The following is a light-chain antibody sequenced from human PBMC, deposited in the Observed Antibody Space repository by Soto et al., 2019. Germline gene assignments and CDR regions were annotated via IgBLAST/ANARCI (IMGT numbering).Light chain of an antibody. CDR3: QQYGSSRT. CDR1: QSVSSSY. J-gene: IGKJ1*01. Sequence: EIVLTQSPGTLSLSPGERATLYCRASQSVSSSYLAWYQQKPGQAPRLLIYGASSRATGIPDRFSGSGSGTDFPLTIRRLEPEDSAVYYCQQYGSSRTFGQGTEVEIK. V-gene: IGKV3-20*01. CDR2: GAS.